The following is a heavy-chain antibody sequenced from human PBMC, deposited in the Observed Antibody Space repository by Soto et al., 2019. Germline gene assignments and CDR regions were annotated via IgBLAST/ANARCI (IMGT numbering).Heavy chain of an antibody. J-gene: IGHJ4*02. CDR3: AGSTYGDYVTFDY. D-gene: IGHD4-17*01. V-gene: IGHV4-59*08. CDR1: GGSISGYY. Sequence: QVQLQESGPGLVKPSETLSLTCTVSGGSISGYYWIWIRQPPGKGLEWIGYMYNSGSTNYNPALKRRVTISVDTSKNQFSLKLSSVTAADTAVYYCAGSTYGDYVTFDYWGQGTLVTVSS. CDR2: MYNSGST.